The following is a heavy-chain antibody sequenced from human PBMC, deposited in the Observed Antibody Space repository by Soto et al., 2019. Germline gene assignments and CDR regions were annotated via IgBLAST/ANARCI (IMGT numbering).Heavy chain of an antibody. CDR3: ARASAYPYSFDY. D-gene: IGHD5-12*01. CDR2: INAGNGNT. J-gene: IGHJ4*02. V-gene: IGHV1-3*01. Sequence: ASVKVSCKASGYTFTSYAMHWVRQAPGQRLEWMGWINAGNGNTKYSQKFQGRVTITRDKSASTAYMELSSLRSEDTAVYYCARASAYPYSFDYWGQGTLVTVSS. CDR1: GYTFTSYA.